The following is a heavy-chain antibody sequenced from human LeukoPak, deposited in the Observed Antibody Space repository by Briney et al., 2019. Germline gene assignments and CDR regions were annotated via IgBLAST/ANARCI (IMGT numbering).Heavy chain of an antibody. CDR1: GFMFSGYV. CDR3: VKDVHPPPREITPGD. V-gene: IGHV3-30*18. J-gene: IGHJ4*02. Sequence: PGTPLRLSCAASGFMFSGYVIHWVRQAPGKGLEWLAVVSHVGIHQYYAQSVRGRFTISRDNFRNSVFLQMDSLGAEDTAVYCCVKDVHPPPREITPGDWGQGTLVVVDS. CDR2: VSHVGIHQ. D-gene: IGHD5-24*01.